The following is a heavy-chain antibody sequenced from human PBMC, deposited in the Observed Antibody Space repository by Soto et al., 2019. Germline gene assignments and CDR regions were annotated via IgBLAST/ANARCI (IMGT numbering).Heavy chain of an antibody. CDR3: ATVLYFSSTSCYDAFDI. J-gene: IGHJ3*02. D-gene: IGHD2-2*01. CDR1: GYTLTELS. V-gene: IGHV1-24*01. Sequence: ASVKVSCKVSGYTLTELSMHWVRQAPGKGLEWMGGFDPEDGETIYAQKFQGRVTMTEDTSTDTAYMELSSLRSEDTAGYYCATVLYFSSTSCYDAFDIWGQGTMVTVSS. CDR2: FDPEDGET.